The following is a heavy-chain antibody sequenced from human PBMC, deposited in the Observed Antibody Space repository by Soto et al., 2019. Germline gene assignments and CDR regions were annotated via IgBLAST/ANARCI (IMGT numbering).Heavy chain of an antibody. V-gene: IGHV4-59*01. CDR1: GGSISSYY. J-gene: IGHJ4*02. CDR3: ARCIAAAGTPRFDY. Sequence: SETLSLTCTVSGGSISSYYWSWIRQPPGKGLEWIGYIYYSGSTNYNPSLKSRVTISVDTSKNQFSLKLSSVTAADTAVYYCARCIAAAGTPRFDYWGQGTLVTVSS. D-gene: IGHD6-13*01. CDR2: IYYSGST.